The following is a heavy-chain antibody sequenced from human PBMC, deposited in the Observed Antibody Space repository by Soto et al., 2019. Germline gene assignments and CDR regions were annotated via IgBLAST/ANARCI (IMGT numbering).Heavy chain of an antibody. V-gene: IGHV3-15*01. D-gene: IGHD4-4*01. Sequence: XGSLRLSCAAAGFTFSDAWMSWVRQAPGKGLEWVGRIKSKTDGGTTDYAAPVKGRFTISRDDSKNTLYLQMNSLKTEDTAVYYCTTDPLTTVTPFDYWGQGTLVTVSS. CDR1: GFTFSDAW. CDR3: TTDPLTTVTPFDY. J-gene: IGHJ4*02. CDR2: IKSKTDGGTT.